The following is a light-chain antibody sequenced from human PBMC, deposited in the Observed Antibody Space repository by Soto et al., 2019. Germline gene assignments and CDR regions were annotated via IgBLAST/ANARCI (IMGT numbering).Light chain of an antibody. CDR3: QHSYSPPPLT. V-gene: IGKV1-39*01. CDR1: QTIRMY. CDR2: AAS. J-gene: IGKJ4*01. Sequence: DIQMAQSPSSLSASVGDRVTITCRASQTIRMYLNWYQQKPGKAPILLISAASSLQTGVPSRFNGSGSGTAFTLTISSLQPEDFATYYCQHSYSPPPLTFGGGTKVEIK.